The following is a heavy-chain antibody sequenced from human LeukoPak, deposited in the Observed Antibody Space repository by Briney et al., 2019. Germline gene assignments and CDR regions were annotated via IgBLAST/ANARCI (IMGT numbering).Heavy chain of an antibody. CDR2: IDPNSGGT. CDR3: AREFGGYETGDAFDI. V-gene: IGHV1-2*02. Sequence: ASVKVSCKASGYTFTGYYTHWVRQAPGQGLEWMGWIDPNSGGTNYAQKFQGRVTMTRDTAINTVYMEMTRLRPDDTAVYYCAREFGGYETGDAFDIWGQGTMVTVSS. D-gene: IGHD5-12*01. CDR1: GYTFTGYY. J-gene: IGHJ3*02.